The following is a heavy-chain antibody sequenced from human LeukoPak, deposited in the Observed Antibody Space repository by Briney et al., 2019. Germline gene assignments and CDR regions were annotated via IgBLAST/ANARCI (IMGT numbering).Heavy chain of an antibody. J-gene: IGHJ4*02. CDR3: ARQRGYCSGGSCYGMFDY. CDR2: IYYSGSA. D-gene: IGHD2-15*01. CDR1: GGSISSSNYY. V-gene: IGHV4-39*01. Sequence: PSETLSLTCTVSGGSISSSNYYWGWIRQPPGKGLEWIGSIYYSGSAYYNPSLKSRVTVSVDTSKNQFSLKLSSVTAADTAVYYCARQRGYCSGGSCYGMFDYWGQGTLVTVSS.